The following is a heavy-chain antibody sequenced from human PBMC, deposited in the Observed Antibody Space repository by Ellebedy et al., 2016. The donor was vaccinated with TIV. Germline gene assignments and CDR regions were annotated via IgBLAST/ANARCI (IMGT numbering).Heavy chain of an antibody. D-gene: IGHD1-26*01. J-gene: IGHJ4*02. V-gene: IGHV3-21*04. CDR1: GFTFSTYS. Sequence: PGGSLRLSCAASGFTFSTYSMNWVRQAPGKGLEWVSSISSSTTYIYYADSVRGRFTISRDNARNSLYLQMNSLRAEDTAVYYCAREAIWGPGTLVTVSS. CDR2: ISSSTTYI. CDR3: AREAI.